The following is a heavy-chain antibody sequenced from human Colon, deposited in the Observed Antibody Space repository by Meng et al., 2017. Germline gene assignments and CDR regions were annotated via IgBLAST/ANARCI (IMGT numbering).Heavy chain of an antibody. CDR3: ARTAMLDS. D-gene: IGHD2-2*01. V-gene: IGHV1-8*01. Sequence: QVQLVQHGAEVGKPGASVKVTCKASGYTFTSSDINWVRRATGRGLEWLGWMNPNNGNTGSAQKFQGRVSMTRDTSIGTAYMELSGLTSEDTAVYYCARTAMLDSWGQGTLVTVSS. CDR2: MNPNNGNT. J-gene: IGHJ5*01. CDR1: GYTFTSSD.